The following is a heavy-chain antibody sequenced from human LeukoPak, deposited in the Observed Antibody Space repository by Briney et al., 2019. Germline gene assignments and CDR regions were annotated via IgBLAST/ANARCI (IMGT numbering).Heavy chain of an antibody. CDR1: GGSFSGYY. D-gene: IGHD6-13*01. J-gene: IGHJ4*02. CDR3: ARGGGGSSWSSLPYYFDY. CDR2: INHSGST. V-gene: IGHV4-34*01. Sequence: SETLSLTCAVYGGSFSGYYWSWIRQPPGKGLEWIGEINHSGSTNYNPSLKSRVTISVDTSKNQFSLKLSSVTAADTAVYYCARGGGGSSWSSLPYYFDYWGQGTLVTVSS.